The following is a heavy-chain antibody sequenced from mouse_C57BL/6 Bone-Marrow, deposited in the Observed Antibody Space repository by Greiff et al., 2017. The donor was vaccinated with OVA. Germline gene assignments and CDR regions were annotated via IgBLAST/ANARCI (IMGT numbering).Heavy chain of an antibody. Sequence: QVQLQQPGAELVKPGASVKLSCKASGYTFTSYWMHWVKQRPGQGLEWIGMIHPNSGSTNYNEKFKSKATLTVDKSSRPAYMQLSSLTSEDSAVYYCARIYYGNRYWYFDVWGTGTTVTVSS. CDR1: GYTFTSYW. D-gene: IGHD2-1*01. J-gene: IGHJ1*03. CDR2: IHPNSGST. V-gene: IGHV1-64*01. CDR3: ARIYYGNRYWYFDV.